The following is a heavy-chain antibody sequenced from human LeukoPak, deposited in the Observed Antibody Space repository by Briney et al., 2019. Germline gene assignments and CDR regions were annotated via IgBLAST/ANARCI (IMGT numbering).Heavy chain of an antibody. CDR2: IYHSGST. Sequence: SETLSLTCTVSGYSISSGYYWGWIRQPPGKGLEWSGSIYHSGSTYYNPSLKSRVTISVDTSKNQFSLKLSSVTDADTAVYYCARDSLTYYYDSSGGGAFDIWGQGTMVTVSS. D-gene: IGHD3-22*01. V-gene: IGHV4-38-2*02. J-gene: IGHJ3*02. CDR1: GYSISSGYY. CDR3: ARDSLTYYYDSSGGGAFDI.